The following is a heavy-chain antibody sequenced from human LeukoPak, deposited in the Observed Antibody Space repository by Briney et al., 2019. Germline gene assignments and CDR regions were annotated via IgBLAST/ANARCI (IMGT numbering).Heavy chain of an antibody. D-gene: IGHD4-17*01. V-gene: IGHV3-48*03. Sequence: GGSLRLSCAASGFTFSSYEMNWVRQAPGKGLEWVSYISSSGSTIYYADSVKGRFTISRDNAKNSLYLQMNSLRAEDTAVYYCAREENGDIDYWGQGTLVTVSS. CDR1: GFTFSSYE. CDR3: AREENGDIDY. CDR2: ISSSGSTI. J-gene: IGHJ4*02.